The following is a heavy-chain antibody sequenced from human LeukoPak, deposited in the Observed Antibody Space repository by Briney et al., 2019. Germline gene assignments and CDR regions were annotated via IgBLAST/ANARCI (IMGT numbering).Heavy chain of an antibody. Sequence: GGSLRLSCAASGFTFSNFWMSCVRQAPGKGLEWVANIKQDGSEKYYVDSVKGRFTISRDNAKNSLYLQMNSLRAEDTAVYYCAGARPLDYWGQGTLVTVSS. V-gene: IGHV3-7*01. CDR3: AGARPLDY. CDR2: IKQDGSEK. CDR1: GFTFSNFW. J-gene: IGHJ4*02.